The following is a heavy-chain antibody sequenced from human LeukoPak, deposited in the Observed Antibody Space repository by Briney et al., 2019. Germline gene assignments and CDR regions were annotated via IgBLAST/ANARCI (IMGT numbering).Heavy chain of an antibody. J-gene: IGHJ4*02. CDR3: AKDSSVPHGIPE. Sequence: GGSLRLSCAASGFTFCSYAMSWVRQAPGKGLEWVSAISPSDGNTFYADSVKGRFTISRDNSMNTLSLHMNSLRAEDTALYYCAKDSSVPHGIPEWGQGTLVTVSS. CDR1: GFTFCSYA. CDR2: ISPSDGNT. D-gene: IGHD2-2*01. V-gene: IGHV3-23*01.